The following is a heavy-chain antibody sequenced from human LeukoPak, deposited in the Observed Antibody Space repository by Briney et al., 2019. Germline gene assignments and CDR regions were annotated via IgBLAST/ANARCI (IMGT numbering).Heavy chain of an antibody. J-gene: IGHJ4*02. V-gene: IGHV3-21*01. CDR3: ARVSSYDSSGYHFDY. D-gene: IGHD3-22*01. CDR1: GFTFSSYS. Sequence: GGSLRLSCAASGFTFSSYSMNWVRQAPGKGLEWVSSISSSSSYIYYADSVKGRFTISRDNAKNSLYLQMNRLRAEDTAVYYCARVSSYDSSGYHFDYWGQGTLVTVSS. CDR2: ISSSSSYI.